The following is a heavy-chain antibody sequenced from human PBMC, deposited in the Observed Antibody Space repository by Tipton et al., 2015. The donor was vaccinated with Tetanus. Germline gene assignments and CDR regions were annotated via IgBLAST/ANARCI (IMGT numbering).Heavy chain of an antibody. CDR1: GASISDKKYY. D-gene: IGHD2/OR15-2a*01. J-gene: IGHJ5*02. CDR2: IYFQGDT. Sequence: TLSLTCTVSGASISDKKYYWGWIRQAPGKGLEWIASIYFQGDTYYSPSLKSRLTIDVDTSQNLFSLKLTSVTAADTAAYYCARHLYGYWFDPWGPGALVTVSS. CDR3: ARHLYGYWFDP. V-gene: IGHV4-39*02.